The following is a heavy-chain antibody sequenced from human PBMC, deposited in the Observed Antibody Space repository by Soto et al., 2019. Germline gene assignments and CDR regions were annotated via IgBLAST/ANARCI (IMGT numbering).Heavy chain of an antibody. J-gene: IGHJ4*02. V-gene: IGHV3-7*01. CDR2: IKQDGSDK. CDR3: ATSAAAPGNY. CDR1: VFTFISYW. D-gene: IGHD6-13*01. Sequence: SGWSLRLSCASSVFTFISYWMSWVRQAPGKGLEWVANIKQDGSDKYYVDSVKGRFTISRDNAKNSLYLQMNSLRAEDTAVYYCATSAAAPGNYWGQGTLVTVSS.